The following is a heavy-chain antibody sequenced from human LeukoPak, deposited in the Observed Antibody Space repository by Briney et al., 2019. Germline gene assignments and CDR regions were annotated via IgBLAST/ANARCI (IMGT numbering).Heavy chain of an antibody. CDR3: ARGLQWNYDLGWVAP. D-gene: IGHD1-7*01. CDR1: GYSFSSCS. J-gene: IGHJ5*02. V-gene: IGHV1-18*01. Sequence: GASVKVSCKASGYSFSSCSITWVRQAPGQGLEWMGWISGYNGKTKYAEKFQVRVTLTTDTSTSTAYMEMRSLRHDDTAIYYCARGLQWNYDLGWVAPWGQGTLVAVSS. CDR2: ISGYNGKT.